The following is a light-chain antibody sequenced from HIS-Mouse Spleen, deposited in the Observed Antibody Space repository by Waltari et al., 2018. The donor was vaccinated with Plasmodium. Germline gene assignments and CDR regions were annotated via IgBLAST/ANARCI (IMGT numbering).Light chain of an antibody. J-gene: IGKJ4*01. CDR2: WAS. CDR1: QSVLYSSNNKNY. V-gene: IGKV4-1*01. CDR3: QQYYSTPLT. Sequence: VMTQSPDSLAVSLGERATINCKSSQSVLYSSNNKNYLAWYQQKPGQPPKLLIYWASTRESGVPDRFSGSGSGTDITLTISSLQAEDVAVYYCQQYYSTPLTFGGGTKVEIK.